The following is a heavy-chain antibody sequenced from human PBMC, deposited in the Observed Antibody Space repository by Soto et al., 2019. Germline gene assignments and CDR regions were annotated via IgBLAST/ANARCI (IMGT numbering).Heavy chain of an antibody. CDR1: GGSFSSDSFI. D-gene: IGHD5-12*01. V-gene: IGHV4-31*02. J-gene: IGHJ6*01. CDR3: ARAHKWQGTDV. CDR2: IYYSGTT. Sequence: TLSLTWSVSGGSFSSDSFIWSWVRQFPGKGLEWIGYIYYSGTTYYNPSLRSRVIMSVDTSKNQFSLKLSSVTAADTAVYYCARAHKWQGTDVWRQGTTVT.